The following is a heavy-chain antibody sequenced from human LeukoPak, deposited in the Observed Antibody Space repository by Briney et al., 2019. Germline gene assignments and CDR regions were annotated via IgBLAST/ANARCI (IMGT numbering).Heavy chain of an antibody. J-gene: IGHJ5*02. D-gene: IGHD6-13*01. Sequence: ASVKVSCKAPGYTFTSYGISWVRRAPGQGLEWMGWISAYNGNTNYAQKLQGRVTMTTDTSTSTAYMELRSLRSDDTAVYYCARAGPAGTWYWFDPWGQGTLVTVSS. CDR1: GYTFTSYG. CDR3: ARAGPAGTWYWFDP. CDR2: ISAYNGNT. V-gene: IGHV1-18*01.